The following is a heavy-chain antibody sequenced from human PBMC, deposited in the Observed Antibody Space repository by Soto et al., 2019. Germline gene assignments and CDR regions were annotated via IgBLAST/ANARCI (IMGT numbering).Heavy chain of an antibody. V-gene: IGHV3-30-3*01. Sequence: PGGSLRLSCAASGSTFSSYAMHWVRQAPGKGLEWVAVISYDGSNKYYADSVKGRFTISRDNSKNTLYLQMNSLRAEDTAVYYCARTAIVGATTSYYGMDVWGQGTTVTVSS. J-gene: IGHJ6*02. CDR2: ISYDGSNK. CDR1: GSTFSSYA. CDR3: ARTAIVGATTSYYGMDV. D-gene: IGHD1-26*01.